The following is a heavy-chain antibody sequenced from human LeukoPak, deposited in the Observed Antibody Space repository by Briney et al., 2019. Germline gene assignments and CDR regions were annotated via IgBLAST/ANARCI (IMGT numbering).Heavy chain of an antibody. CDR3: ATGYYEPFEK. CDR2: ISDTGTT. J-gene: IGHJ4*02. CDR1: GGSIISYY. D-gene: IGHD3-22*01. Sequence: SETLSLTCTVSGGSIISYYANWIRQPPGKGPEWIGCISDTGTTKYNPAFKSRVTISVDTSKNQFSLKLTSVTAADTAVYFCATGYYEPFEKWGQGTLVSVSS. V-gene: IGHV4-59*01.